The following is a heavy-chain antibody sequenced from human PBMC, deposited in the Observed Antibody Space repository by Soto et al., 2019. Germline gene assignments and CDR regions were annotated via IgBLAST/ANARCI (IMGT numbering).Heavy chain of an antibody. CDR3: ARDAKVDTGMGVYYYYHMDV. CDR2: IYHSGST. CDR1: GGSVNNGGYY. D-gene: IGHD5-18*01. V-gene: IGHV4-61*08. J-gene: IGHJ6*02. Sequence: SETLSLTCTVSGGSVNNGGYYWSWIRQPPGKGLEWIGHIYHSGSTSYNPSLKSRVTISIDTSKNQFSLKLSSVTAADTAVFYCARDAKVDTGMGVYYYYHMDVWGQGTTVTVSS.